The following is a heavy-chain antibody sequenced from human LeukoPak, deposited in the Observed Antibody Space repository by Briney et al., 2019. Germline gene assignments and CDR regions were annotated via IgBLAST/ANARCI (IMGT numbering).Heavy chain of an antibody. J-gene: IGHJ4*02. CDR2: INPNSGGT. CDR1: GYTFTGYY. V-gene: IGHV1-2*02. D-gene: IGHD6-13*01. CDR3: ASSPGYSSSWRYFDY. Sequence: ASVTVSCKASGYTFTGYYMHWVRQAPGQGLEWMGWINPNSGGTNYAQKFQGRVTMTRDTSISTAYMELSRLRSDDTAVYYCASSPGYSSSWRYFDYWGQGTLVTVSS.